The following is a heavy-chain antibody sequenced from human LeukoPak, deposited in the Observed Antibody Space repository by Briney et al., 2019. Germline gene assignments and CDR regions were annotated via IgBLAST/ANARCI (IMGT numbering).Heavy chain of an antibody. Sequence: PGGSLRLSCSASGFTFSSYAMHWVRQAPGKGLEYVSAISSNGGSTYYADSVKGRFTISRDNSKNTPYLQMSSLRAEDTAVYYCVRLYYYGSGSYDYWGQGTLVTVSS. D-gene: IGHD3-10*01. CDR1: GFTFSSYA. V-gene: IGHV3-64D*06. J-gene: IGHJ4*02. CDR3: VRLYYYGSGSYDY. CDR2: ISSNGGST.